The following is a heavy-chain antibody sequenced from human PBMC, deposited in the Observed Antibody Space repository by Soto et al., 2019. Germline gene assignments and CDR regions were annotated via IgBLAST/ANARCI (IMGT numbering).Heavy chain of an antibody. CDR1: GFRFSDYS. J-gene: IGHJ4*02. V-gene: IGHV3-23*01. Sequence: GGSLRLSCAASGFRFSDYSMSWVRQVPGGGLEWVAVISADGHSTYFADSVKGRFTITRDNFKDTMSLEMHYLRPEDTAVYHCAKDRVGGTFYTPLGFWGQGTLVTVSS. CDR2: ISADGHST. CDR3: AKDRVGGTFYTPLGF. D-gene: IGHD1-7*01.